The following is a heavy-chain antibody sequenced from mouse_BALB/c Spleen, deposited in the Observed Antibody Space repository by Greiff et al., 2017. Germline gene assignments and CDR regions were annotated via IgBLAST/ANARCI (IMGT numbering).Heavy chain of an antibody. V-gene: IGHV1-5*01. D-gene: IGHD4-1*01. J-gene: IGHJ2*01. Sequence: EVQLQQSGTVLARPGASVKMSCKASGYTFTSYWMHWVKQRPGQGLEWIGAIYPGNSDTSYNQKFKGKAKLTAVTSTSTAYMELSSLTNEDSAVYYCTRRTGTGIFDYWGQGTTLTVSS. CDR2: IYPGNSDT. CDR3: TRRTGTGIFDY. CDR1: GYTFTSYW.